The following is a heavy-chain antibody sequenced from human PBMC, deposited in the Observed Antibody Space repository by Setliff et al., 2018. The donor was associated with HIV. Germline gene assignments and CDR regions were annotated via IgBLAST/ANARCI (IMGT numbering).Heavy chain of an antibody. CDR3: ARLGRPYSGQGWFDP. CDR2: IYTSGST. J-gene: IGHJ5*02. Sequence: SETLSLTCTVSGGSISSYYWSWIRQPPGKGLEWIGYIYTSGSTNYNPSLKSRVTISVDTSKNQFSLKLSSVTATDSAVYYCARLGRPYSGQGWFDPWGQGTLVTVSS. CDR1: GGSISSYY. V-gene: IGHV4-4*09. D-gene: IGHD5-12*01.